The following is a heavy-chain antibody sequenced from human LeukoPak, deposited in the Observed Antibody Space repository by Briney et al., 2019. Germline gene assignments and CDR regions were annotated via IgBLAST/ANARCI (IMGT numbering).Heavy chain of an antibody. CDR3: ARGAPPDFWSGYYHFNYGMDV. CDR1: GFTVSSNY. Sequence: GSLRLSCAASGFTVSSNYMSWVRQAPGKGLEWVSVIYSGGSTYYADSVKGRFTISRDNSKNTLYLQMNSLRAEDTAVYYCARGAPPDFWSGYYHFNYGMDVWGQGTTVTVSS. CDR2: IYSGGST. V-gene: IGHV3-53*01. D-gene: IGHD3-3*01. J-gene: IGHJ6*02.